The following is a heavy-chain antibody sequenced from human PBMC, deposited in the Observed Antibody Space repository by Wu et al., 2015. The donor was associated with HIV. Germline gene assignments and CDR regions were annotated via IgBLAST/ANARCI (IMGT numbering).Heavy chain of an antibody. CDR3: AASRDPSTETYYYDSSGYYGDAFDI. Sequence: QVQLVQSGAEVKKPGSSVKVSCKASGGTFSSYAISWVRQAPGQGLEWMGRIIPIFGTANYAQKFQGRVTITADESTSTAYMELSSLRSEDTAVYYCAASRDPSTETYYYDSSGYYGDAFDIWGQGTMVTVSS. J-gene: IGHJ3*02. CDR2: IIPIFGTA. D-gene: IGHD3-22*01. CDR1: GGTFSSYA. V-gene: IGHV1-69*13.